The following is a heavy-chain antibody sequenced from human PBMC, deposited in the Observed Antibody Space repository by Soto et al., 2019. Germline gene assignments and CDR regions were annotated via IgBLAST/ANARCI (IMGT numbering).Heavy chain of an antibody. V-gene: IGHV1-69*01. D-gene: IGHD5-18*01. CDR1: GGTFSSYA. Sequence: QVQLVQSGAEVKKPGSSVKVSCKASGGTFSSYAISWVRQAPGQGLEWMGGIIPIFGTANYAQKFQGRVTITADESASTAYMERSSLRSEDTAVYYCARDLDTAMSSYYGMDVWGQGTTVTVSS. CDR3: ARDLDTAMSSYYGMDV. CDR2: IIPIFGTA. J-gene: IGHJ6*02.